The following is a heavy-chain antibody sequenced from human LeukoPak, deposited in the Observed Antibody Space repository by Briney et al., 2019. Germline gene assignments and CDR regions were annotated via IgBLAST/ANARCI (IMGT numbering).Heavy chain of an antibody. D-gene: IGHD6-19*01. CDR1: GGSISSYY. CDR3: ARGLDETAVAGTLLEFGY. CDR2: IYYSGST. J-gene: IGHJ4*02. Sequence: SETLSLTCTVSGGSISSYYWSWIRQPPGKGLEWIGYIYYSGSTNYNPSLKSRVTISVDTSKNQFSLKLSSVTAADTAVYYCARGLDETAVAGTLLEFGYWGQGTLVTVSS. V-gene: IGHV4-59*01.